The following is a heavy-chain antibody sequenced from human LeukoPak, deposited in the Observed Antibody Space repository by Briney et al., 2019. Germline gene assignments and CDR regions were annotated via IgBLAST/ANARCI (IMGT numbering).Heavy chain of an antibody. CDR2: ISSNGGST. Sequence: GGSLRLSCSASGFTFSSYAMHWVRQAPGKGLEYVSAISSNGGSTYYADSVKGRFTISRDNSKNTLYLQMSSLRAEDTAVYYCVKGRLLWFGELSNYFDYWGQGTLVTVSS. CDR1: GFTFSSYA. D-gene: IGHD3-10*01. CDR3: VKGRLLWFGELSNYFDY. J-gene: IGHJ4*02. V-gene: IGHV3-64D*06.